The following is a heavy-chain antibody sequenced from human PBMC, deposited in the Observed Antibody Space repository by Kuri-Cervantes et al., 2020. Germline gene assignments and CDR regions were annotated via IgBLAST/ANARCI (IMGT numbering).Heavy chain of an antibody. CDR1: GFTVSSNY. V-gene: IGHV3-53*05. CDR3: ARDALAGGFGYGMDV. Sequence: GGSLRLSCAASGFTVSSNYMSWVRQAPGKGLEWVSLIYSGGSTYYADSVKGRFTISRDNSKNTLYLQMNSLRAEDTAVYYCARDALAGGFGYGMDVWGQGTTVTVSS. J-gene: IGHJ6*02. CDR2: IYSGGST. D-gene: IGHD6-25*01.